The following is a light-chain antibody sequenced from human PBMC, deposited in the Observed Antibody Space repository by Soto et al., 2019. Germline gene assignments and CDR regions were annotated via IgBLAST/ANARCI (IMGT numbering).Light chain of an antibody. J-gene: IGKJ2*01. V-gene: IGKV3-15*01. CDR2: SAS. Sequence: EIVMTQSPATLSVSPGERATLSCRASQSISTELAWYQQKPGQPPRLLIYSASTMATGVPARFTGSGSGSEFTLTISRLQSEDFAVYYCQQGHNWPLTFGQGTRLEI. CDR3: QQGHNWPLT. CDR1: QSISTE.